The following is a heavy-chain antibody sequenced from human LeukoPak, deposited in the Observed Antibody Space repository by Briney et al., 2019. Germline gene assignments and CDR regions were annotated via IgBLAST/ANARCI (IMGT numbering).Heavy chain of an antibody. Sequence: PSETLSLTCTVAGGSISSGSYYWSWLRQPAGKGLEWIGRIYTSGSTNYNPSLKSRVTISVDTSKNQFSLKLSSVTAADTAVYFCARYYGSGRDGDYWGQGTLVSVSS. V-gene: IGHV4-61*02. CDR1: GGSISSGSYY. CDR3: ARYYGSGRDGDY. J-gene: IGHJ4*02. D-gene: IGHD3-10*01. CDR2: IYTSGST.